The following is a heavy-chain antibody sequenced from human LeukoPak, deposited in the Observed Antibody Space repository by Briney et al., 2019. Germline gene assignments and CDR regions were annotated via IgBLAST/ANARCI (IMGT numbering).Heavy chain of an antibody. CDR3: ASLSRGSSSWYGKYNWFDP. J-gene: IGHJ5*02. CDR2: IIPIFGTA. Sequence: SVKVSCKASGGTFSSYAISWVRQAPGQGLEWMGGIIPIFGTANYAQKFQGRVTITTDESTRTAYMELRSLRSEDTAVYYCASLSRGSSSWYGKYNWFDPWGQGTLVTVSS. CDR1: GGTFSSYA. D-gene: IGHD6-13*01. V-gene: IGHV1-69*05.